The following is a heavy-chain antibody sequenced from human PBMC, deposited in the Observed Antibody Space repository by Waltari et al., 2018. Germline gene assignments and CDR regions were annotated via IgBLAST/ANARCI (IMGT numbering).Heavy chain of an antibody. Sequence: QVQLQESGPGLVKPSETLSLPCTVSGGSISSYSWSWIRQPPGKGLEWSGYIYYSGSTNYNPSLKSRVTISVETSKNQFSLKLSSVTAADTAVYYCARDAPDFWSGYYSSWGQGTLVTVSS. CDR1: GGSISSYS. V-gene: IGHV4-59*01. CDR3: ARDAPDFWSGYYSS. J-gene: IGHJ4*02. CDR2: IYYSGST. D-gene: IGHD3-3*01.